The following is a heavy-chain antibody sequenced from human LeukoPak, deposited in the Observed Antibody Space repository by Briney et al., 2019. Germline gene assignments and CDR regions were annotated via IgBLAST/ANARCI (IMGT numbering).Heavy chain of an antibody. V-gene: IGHV3-74*01. CDR2: INGDGRNI. J-gene: IGHJ6*02. CDR1: GFTFSSYW. CDR3: TRDLMDYDVSTGLHHYYMDV. D-gene: IGHD3-9*01. Sequence: GGSLRLSCVASGFTFSSYWMHWVRQDPRKGLVWVSRINGDGRNINYADSVRGRFTIPRDNAKNTLYLQMNTLRVEDTAVYYCTRDLMDYDVSTGLHHYYMDVWGQGTTVTVSS.